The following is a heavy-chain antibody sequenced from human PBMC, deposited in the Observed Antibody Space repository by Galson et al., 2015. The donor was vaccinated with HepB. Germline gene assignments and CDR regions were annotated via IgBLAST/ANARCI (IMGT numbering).Heavy chain of an antibody. CDR3: ARDPYLYSALAGTMAGFDY. CDR1: GFTFSNYG. D-gene: IGHD6-19*01. Sequence: SLRLSCAASGFTFSNYGMHGVRQAPGKGLEWVAVISYDGSSKYYADSVKGRFTISSDNSKNTLYLQMNSLRAEDTALYYCARDPYLYSALAGTMAGFDYWGQGTLVTVSS. CDR2: ISYDGSSK. J-gene: IGHJ4*02. V-gene: IGHV3-30*03.